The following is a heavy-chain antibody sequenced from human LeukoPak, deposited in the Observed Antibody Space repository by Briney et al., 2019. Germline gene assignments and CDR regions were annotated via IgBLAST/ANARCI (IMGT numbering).Heavy chain of an antibody. J-gene: IGHJ6*02. CDR3: ARVPAASQDYYYYGMDV. CDR1: GGSISSYY. CDR2: IYYSGST. D-gene: IGHD2-2*01. Sequence: PSETLSLTCTVSGGSISSYYWSWIRQPPGKGLEWIGDIYYSGSTNYNPSLKSRVTISVDTSKNQFSLKLSSVTAADTAVYYCARVPAASQDYYYYGMDVWGQGTTVTVSS. V-gene: IGHV4-59*01.